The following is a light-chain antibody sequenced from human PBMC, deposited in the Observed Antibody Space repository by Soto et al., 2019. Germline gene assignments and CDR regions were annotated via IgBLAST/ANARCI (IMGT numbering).Light chain of an antibody. Sequence: QSALTQPASVSGSPGQSITISCAGTSADIGAFNYVSWYQHRPGKAPKLLIYDVSDRPSGVSTRFSASKSANTASLTISGLQADDEADYYCSSYSTSSALVFGGGTKVTVL. CDR2: DVS. CDR3: SSYSTSSALV. V-gene: IGLV2-14*03. CDR1: SADIGAFNY. J-gene: IGLJ2*01.